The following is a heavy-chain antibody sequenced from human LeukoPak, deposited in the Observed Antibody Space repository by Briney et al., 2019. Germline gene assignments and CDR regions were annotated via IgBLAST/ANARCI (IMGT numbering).Heavy chain of an antibody. V-gene: IGHV3-73*01. Sequence: GGALTLSCAPSVFSLCLSTIHWVRPASGKGGECLGRSRSKADSYTTAYAASVKGRFIVSRDDSKDTAYLQMNSLKTEDTAVYYCRAAADLNDYWGQGTLVTVSS. CDR2: SRSKADSYTT. D-gene: IGHD6-13*01. CDR1: VFSLCLST. CDR3: RAAADLNDY. J-gene: IGHJ4*02.